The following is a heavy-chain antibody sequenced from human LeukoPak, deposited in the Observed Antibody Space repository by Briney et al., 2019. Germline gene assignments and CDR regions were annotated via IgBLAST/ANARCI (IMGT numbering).Heavy chain of an antibody. CDR3: AKEVSWRVAGTMGLDY. V-gene: IGHV3-23*01. J-gene: IGHJ4*02. CDR1: RFTFSNYG. CDR2: ITTRSGST. Sequence: GGSLRLSCAASRFTFSNYGMHWVRQAPGKGLEWVSTITTRSGSTYYADSVKGRFTISRDNSKNTLYLQMNSLRAEDTAVYYCAKEVSWRVAGTMGLDYWGQGTLVTVSS. D-gene: IGHD6-19*01.